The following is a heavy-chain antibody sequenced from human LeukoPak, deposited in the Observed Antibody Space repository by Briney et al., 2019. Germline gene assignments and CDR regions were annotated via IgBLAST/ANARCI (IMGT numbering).Heavy chain of an antibody. V-gene: IGHV3-23*01. J-gene: IGHJ4*02. Sequence: GGSLRLSCESSRYSFDSYAMTWVRQAPGKGLEWVSSINGGGDITYYAESVKGRFTVSRDNSKDTLFLQMNSLRAEDTAVFYCAKRYGDSTGWFFDFWGQGSLVTVSS. CDR2: INGGGDIT. CDR3: AKRYGDSTGWFFDF. CDR1: RYSFDSYA. D-gene: IGHD6-13*01.